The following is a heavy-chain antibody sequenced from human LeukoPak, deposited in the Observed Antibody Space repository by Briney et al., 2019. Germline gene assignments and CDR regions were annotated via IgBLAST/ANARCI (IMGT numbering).Heavy chain of an antibody. CDR1: GVSISSTNSY. D-gene: IGHD3-22*01. CDR3: SRGLDSRKLGY. V-gene: IGHV4-39*07. Sequence: SETLSLTCTVSGVSISSTNSYWGWIRQSPRTGLEWIGSIHPSGRLYNNPSLESRVTISIDTSKNQFSLNLNSVTAADTAVYFCSRGLDSRKLGYWGQGTLVTVSS. J-gene: IGHJ4*02. CDR2: IHPSGRL.